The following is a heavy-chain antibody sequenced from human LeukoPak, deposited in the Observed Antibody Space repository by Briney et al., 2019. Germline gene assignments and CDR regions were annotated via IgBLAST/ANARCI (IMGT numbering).Heavy chain of an antibody. CDR3: TRSYDSSGYYNYYYYYYMDV. Sequence: GGSLKLSCAASGFTFSGSAMHWVRQASGKGLEWIGRIRSKANSYATAYAASVKGRFTISRDDSKNTAYLQMNSLKTEDTAVYYCTRSYDSSGYYNYYYYYYMDVWGKGTTVTVSS. D-gene: IGHD3-22*01. CDR1: GFTFSGSA. CDR2: IRSKANSYAT. J-gene: IGHJ6*03. V-gene: IGHV3-73*01.